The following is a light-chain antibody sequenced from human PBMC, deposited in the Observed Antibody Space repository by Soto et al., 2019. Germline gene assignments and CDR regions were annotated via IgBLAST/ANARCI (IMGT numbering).Light chain of an antibody. CDR3: NSYTTSTTLV. V-gene: IGLV2-14*01. CDR1: SSDVGGYNY. J-gene: IGLJ2*01. Sequence: QSALTQPASVSGSPGQSITISCTGTSSDVGGYNYVSWYQHHPGKAPKLVIYEVSNRPSGVSNRFSGSKSGNTASLTISGLQAEDEADYSCNSYTTSTTLVFGGGTKLTVL. CDR2: EVS.